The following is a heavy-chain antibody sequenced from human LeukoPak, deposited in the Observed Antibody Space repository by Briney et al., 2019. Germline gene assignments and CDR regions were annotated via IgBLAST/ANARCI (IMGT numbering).Heavy chain of an antibody. J-gene: IGHJ6*03. D-gene: IGHD6-19*01. Sequence: SETLSLTCTVSGYSITSAYYWGWIRQPPGKGLEWIGSFFLKGSTNYNPSLKSRVTISVDTSKNQFSLKLSSVTAADTAVYYCARGVVDSSGWYRGGDYYMDVWGKGTTVTISS. CDR3: ARGVVDSSGWYRGGDYYMDV. CDR2: FFLKGST. CDR1: GYSITSAYY. V-gene: IGHV4-38-2*02.